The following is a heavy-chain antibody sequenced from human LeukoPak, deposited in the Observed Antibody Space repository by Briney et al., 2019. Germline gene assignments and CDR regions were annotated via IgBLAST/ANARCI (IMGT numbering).Heavy chain of an antibody. D-gene: IGHD6-19*01. CDR1: GGSFSGYY. V-gene: IGHV4-34*01. J-gene: IGHJ5*02. CDR3: ARISSGWQGRWFDP. CDR2: INHSGST. Sequence: SETLSLTCAVYGGSFSGYYWSWVRQPPGKGLEWIGEINHSGSTNYNPSLKSRFTISVDTSKNHFSLKLSSVTAADTAVYYCARISSGWQGRWFDPWGQGTLVTVSS.